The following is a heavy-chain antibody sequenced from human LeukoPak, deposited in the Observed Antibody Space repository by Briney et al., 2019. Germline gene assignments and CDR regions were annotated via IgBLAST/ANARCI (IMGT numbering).Heavy chain of an antibody. Sequence: SETLSLTCTVSGGSISSYYWSWIRQPPGKGLEWIGYIYYSGSPNYNPSLKSRVTISVDTSKNQFSLKLSAVTAADTAVYYCARRGPVTTPYYYYYMDVWGKGTTVTVSS. CDR3: ARRGPVTTPYYYYYMDV. V-gene: IGHV4-59*08. D-gene: IGHD4-17*01. CDR1: GGSISSYY. J-gene: IGHJ6*03. CDR2: IYYSGSP.